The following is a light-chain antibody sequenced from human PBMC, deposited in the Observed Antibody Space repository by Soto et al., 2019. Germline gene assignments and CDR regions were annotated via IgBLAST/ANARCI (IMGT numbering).Light chain of an antibody. CDR2: KAS. Sequence: DIQMTQSPSTLSASVGDRVTITCRASQSISSWLAWYQQKPWKAPKLLIYKASSLESGVPSRFGASGSGTEFTLTISSLQPDDFATYYCQQYNSLWTFGQGTKVEIK. CDR1: QSISSW. V-gene: IGKV1-5*03. J-gene: IGKJ1*01. CDR3: QQYNSLWT.